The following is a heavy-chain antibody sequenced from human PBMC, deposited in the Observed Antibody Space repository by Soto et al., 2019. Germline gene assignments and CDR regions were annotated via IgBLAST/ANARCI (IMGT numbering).Heavy chain of an antibody. D-gene: IGHD3-10*01. CDR2: MNPNSGNT. V-gene: IGHV1-8*01. CDR3: AGEKVGTSGIDF. Sequence: QAPLVQSGAEVKKPGASVKVSCKASGYTFTGYDINWVRQATGQGLEWMGWMNPNSGNTGYAQNFQGRVTMTRDNSITTAYMELTSLRDDDSAVYYCAGEKVGTSGIDFWCQGTLVTVSS. J-gene: IGHJ4*02. CDR1: GYTFTGYD.